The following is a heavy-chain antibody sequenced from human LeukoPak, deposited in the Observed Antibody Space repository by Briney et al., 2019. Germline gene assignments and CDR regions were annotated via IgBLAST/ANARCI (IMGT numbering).Heavy chain of an antibody. D-gene: IGHD2-15*01. Sequence: GGSLRLSCAASGFTFSSYSMNWVRQAPGKGLEWVSSISSSSSYIYYADSVKGRFTISRDNAKNSLYLQMNSLRAEDTAVYYCAKDLARYCSGGSCYPFDYWGQGTLVTVSS. CDR1: GFTFSSYS. V-gene: IGHV3-21*01. CDR3: AKDLARYCSGGSCYPFDY. CDR2: ISSSSSYI. J-gene: IGHJ4*02.